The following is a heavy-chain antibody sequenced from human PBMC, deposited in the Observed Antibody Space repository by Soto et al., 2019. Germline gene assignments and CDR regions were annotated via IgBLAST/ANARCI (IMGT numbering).Heavy chain of an antibody. D-gene: IGHD3-22*01. CDR1: GFTFSSYG. V-gene: IGHV3-30*18. J-gene: IGHJ4*02. CDR2: ISYDGSNK. CDR3: AKEYYYDSSGYTDY. Sequence: GGSLRLSCAASGFTFSSYGMHWVRQAPGKGLEWVAVISYDGSNKYYADSVRGRFTISRDNSKNTLYLQMNSLRAEDTAVYYCAKEYYYDSSGYTDYWGQGTLVTVSS.